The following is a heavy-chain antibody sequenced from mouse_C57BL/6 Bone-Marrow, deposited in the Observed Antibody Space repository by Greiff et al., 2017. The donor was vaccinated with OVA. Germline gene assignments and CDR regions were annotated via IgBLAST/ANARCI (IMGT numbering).Heavy chain of an antibody. CDR1: GFSLSTFGMG. J-gene: IGHJ2*01. CDR3: ARIRLPVPDY. CDR2: IWWDDDK. V-gene: IGHV8-8*01. Sequence: QVQLQQSGPGILQPSQTLSLTCSFSGFSLSTFGMGVGWIRQPSGKGLEWLAHIWWDDDKYYTPALKSRLTISKDTSKNQVFLKIAIVDTADTATYYCARIRLPVPDYWGQGTTLTVSS.